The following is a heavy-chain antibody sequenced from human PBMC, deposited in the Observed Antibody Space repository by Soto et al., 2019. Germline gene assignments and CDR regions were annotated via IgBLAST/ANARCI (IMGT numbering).Heavy chain of an antibody. Sequence: RLSCAASGFTFSDYYMSWIRQAPGKGLEWVSYISSSSSYTNYADSVKGRFTISRDNAKNSLYLQMNSLRAEDTAVYYCASAGVDTAMVGHYYYGMDVWGQGTTVTVSS. V-gene: IGHV3-11*06. J-gene: IGHJ6*02. CDR1: GFTFSDYY. CDR2: ISSSSSYT. D-gene: IGHD5-18*01. CDR3: ASAGVDTAMVGHYYYGMDV.